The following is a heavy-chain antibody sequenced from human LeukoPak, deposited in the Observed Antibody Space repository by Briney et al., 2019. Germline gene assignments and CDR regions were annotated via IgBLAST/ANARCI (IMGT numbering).Heavy chain of an antibody. J-gene: IGHJ4*02. Sequence: SETLSLTCTVSGASLNSYYWSWIRRPAGKGLEWIGRIYSGGSTNYNPSLKSRVTLSVDTSKNKFSMRLRSLSVAHMAVYYCAREGRYGDYEGYWGQGTLVTVSS. CDR2: IYSGGST. V-gene: IGHV4-4*07. D-gene: IGHD4-17*01. CDR3: AREGRYGDYEGY. CDR1: GASLNSYY.